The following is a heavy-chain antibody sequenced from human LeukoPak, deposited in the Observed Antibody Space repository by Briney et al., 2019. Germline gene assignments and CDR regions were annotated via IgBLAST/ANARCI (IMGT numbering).Heavy chain of an antibody. V-gene: IGHV1-2*02. CDR2: INPNSGGT. Sequence: ASVKVSCKASGYTFTSYYMHWVRQAPGQGLEWMGWINPNSGGTNYAQKFQGRVTMTRDTSISTAYMELSRLRSDDTAVYYCARSVYYYGSGKENWFDPWGQGTLVTVSS. D-gene: IGHD3-10*01. CDR1: GYTFTSYY. CDR3: ARSVYYYGSGKENWFDP. J-gene: IGHJ5*02.